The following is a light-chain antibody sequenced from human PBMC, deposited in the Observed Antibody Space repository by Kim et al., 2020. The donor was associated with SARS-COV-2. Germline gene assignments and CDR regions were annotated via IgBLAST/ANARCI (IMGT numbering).Light chain of an antibody. CDR1: RSDNGHGYD. J-gene: IGLJ2*01. V-gene: IGLV1-40*01. CDR3: QSYDGSLSGFVV. CDR2: GNS. Sequence: LTISCTGRRSDNGHGYDIHGDQQRPGTDPKRLNYGNSDRPAGVPDQFSGSKYGTSASLANTGDQAEDEADFYCQSYDGSLSGFVVFGGWTQLTVL.